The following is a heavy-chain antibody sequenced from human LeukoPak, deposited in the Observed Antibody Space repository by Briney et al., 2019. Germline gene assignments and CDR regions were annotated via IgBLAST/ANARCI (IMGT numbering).Heavy chain of an antibody. CDR3: ARGRSSSSSGEYYFDY. CDR1: GGSCSGYY. D-gene: IGHD6-6*01. CDR2: INHSGST. Sequence: SKTLPLTCAVNGGSCSGYYWSWIRQPPGKGLEWIGEINHSGSTNYNPSLKSRVTISVDTSKNQFSLKLSSVTAADTAVYYCARGRSSSSSGEYYFDYWGQGTLVTVSS. J-gene: IGHJ4*02. V-gene: IGHV4-34*01.